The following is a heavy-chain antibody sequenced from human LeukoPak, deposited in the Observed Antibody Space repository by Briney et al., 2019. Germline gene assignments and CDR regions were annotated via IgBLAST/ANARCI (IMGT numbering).Heavy chain of an antibody. D-gene: IGHD6-19*01. CDR2: ISGNSKYI. CDR3: ARDLGGGWYREFDY. J-gene: IGHJ4*02. Sequence: PGGSLRLSCAASGFTFSSYSMNWVRQAPGKGLEWVSAISGNSKYIFYADSVKGRFTVSRDNAKNSLYLQMNSLRAEDTATYYCARDLGGGWYREFDYWGQGTLVTVSS. CDR1: GFTFSSYS. V-gene: IGHV3-21*03.